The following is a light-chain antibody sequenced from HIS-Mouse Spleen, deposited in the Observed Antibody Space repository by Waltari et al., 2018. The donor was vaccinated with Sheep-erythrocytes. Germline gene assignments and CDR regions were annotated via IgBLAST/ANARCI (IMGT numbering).Light chain of an antibody. CDR2: QDT. V-gene: IGLV3-1*01. CDR1: KLGDKY. Sequence: SSELTQPPSVSVSPGQTASITCSGDKLGDKYACWYQQKPGQSPVMVIYQDTKRPSGIPGPFSGSNSGNTATLTIGGTQAMDEADYYCQAWDSSKVVFGGGTKLTVL. J-gene: IGLJ2*01. CDR3: QAWDSSKVV.